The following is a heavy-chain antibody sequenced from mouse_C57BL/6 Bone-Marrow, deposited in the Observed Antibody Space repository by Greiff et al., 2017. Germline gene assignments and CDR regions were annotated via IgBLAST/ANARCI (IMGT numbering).Heavy chain of an antibody. CDR2: IDPSDSYT. CDR3: AGDDYDRFAY. Sequence: QVQLQQPGAELVKPGASVKLSCKASGYTFTSYWMQWVKQRPGQGLEWIGEIDPSDSYTNYNQKFKGKATLTVATSSSTAYMQLSSLTSEDSAVYYCAGDDYDRFAYWGQGTLVTVSA. D-gene: IGHD2-4*01. V-gene: IGHV1-50*01. J-gene: IGHJ3*01. CDR1: GYTFTSYW.